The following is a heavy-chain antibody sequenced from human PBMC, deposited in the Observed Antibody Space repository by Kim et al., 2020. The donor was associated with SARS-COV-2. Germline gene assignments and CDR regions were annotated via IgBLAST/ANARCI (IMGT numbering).Heavy chain of an antibody. V-gene: IGHV3-30*04. CDR1: GFTFSSYA. Sequence: GGSLRLSCAASGFTFSSYAMHWVRQAPGKGLEWVAVISYDGSNKYYADSVKGRFTISRDNSKNTLYLQMNSLRAEDTAVYYCARDGADTAMVTSTFDYWGEGTPVTVSS. CDR3: ARDGADTAMVTSTFDY. CDR2: ISYDGSNK. D-gene: IGHD5-18*01. J-gene: IGHJ4*02.